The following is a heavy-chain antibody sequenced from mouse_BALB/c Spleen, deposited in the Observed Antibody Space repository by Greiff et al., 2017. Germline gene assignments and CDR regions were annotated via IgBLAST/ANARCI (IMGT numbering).Heavy chain of an antibody. CDR1: GYTFTSYW. Sequence: VQLQQSGTVLARPGASVKMSCKASGYTFTSYWMHWVKQRPGQGLEWIGAIYPGNSDTSYNQKFKGKAKLTAVTSTSTAYMELSSLTNEDSAVYYCTGSYYGNPFDYWGQGTTLTVSS. CDR3: TGSYYGNPFDY. V-gene: IGHV1-5*01. D-gene: IGHD2-10*01. J-gene: IGHJ2*01. CDR2: IYPGNSDT.